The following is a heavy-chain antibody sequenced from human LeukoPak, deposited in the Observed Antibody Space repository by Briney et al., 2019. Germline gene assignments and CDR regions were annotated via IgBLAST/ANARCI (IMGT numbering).Heavy chain of an antibody. J-gene: IGHJ5*02. CDR2: ISAYNGNT. V-gene: IGHV1-18*01. D-gene: IGHD3-10*01. Sequence: ASVKVSCKASGYTFTSYGISWVRQAPGQGLEWMGWISAYNGNTNYAQKLQGRVTMTTDTSTSTACMELRSLRSDDTAVYYCARDRTPYYYGSGSPPWFDPWGQGTLVTVSS. CDR1: GYTFTSYG. CDR3: ARDRTPYYYGSGSPPWFDP.